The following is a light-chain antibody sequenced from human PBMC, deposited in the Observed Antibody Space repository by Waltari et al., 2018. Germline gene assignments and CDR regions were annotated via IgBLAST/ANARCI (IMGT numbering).Light chain of an antibody. CDR2: HAS. CDR1: PSVRIY. V-gene: IGKV3-20*01. Sequence: ELVLTQSPGTVSLSPGDRATFSSWASPSVRIYLAWYQQKPGQAPRLLIYHASSRATGIPDRFSGSGSGTDFRLTISRLEPEDFAMYYCQQYVESPATFGQGTKVEIK. CDR3: QQYVESPAT. J-gene: IGKJ1*01.